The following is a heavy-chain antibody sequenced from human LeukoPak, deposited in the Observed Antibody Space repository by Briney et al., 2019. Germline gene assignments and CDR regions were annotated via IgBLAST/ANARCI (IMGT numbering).Heavy chain of an antibody. CDR1: GFTFSSYA. CDR2: ISGSGGST. CDR3: AKDREYFDWDDTMLFDY. J-gene: IGHJ4*02. D-gene: IGHD3-9*01. Sequence: GGSLRLSCAASGFTFSSYAMSWVRQAPGKGLEWVSAISGSGGSTYYADSVRGRFTISRDNYTISLYLQMNSLRAEDTAVYYCAKDREYFDWDDTMLFDYWGQGTLVTVSS. V-gene: IGHV3-23*01.